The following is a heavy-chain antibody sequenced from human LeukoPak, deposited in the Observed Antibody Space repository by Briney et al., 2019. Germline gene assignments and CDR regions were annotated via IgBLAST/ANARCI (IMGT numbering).Heavy chain of an antibody. D-gene: IGHD6-13*01. V-gene: IGHV1-69*13. CDR3: ASPAAGTNYYYYMDV. Sequence: ASVKVSCKASGGTFSSYAISWVRQAPGQGLEWMGGIIPIFGTANYAQKFQGRVTITADESTSTAYMELSSLRSEDTAVYYCASPAAGTNYYYYMDVWGKGTTVTVSS. CDR2: IIPIFGTA. J-gene: IGHJ6*03. CDR1: GGTFSSYA.